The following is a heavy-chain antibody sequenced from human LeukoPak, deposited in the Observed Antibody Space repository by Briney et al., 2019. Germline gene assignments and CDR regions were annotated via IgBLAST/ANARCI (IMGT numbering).Heavy chain of an antibody. CDR1: GFSFSDYN. CDR3: AKVLSGWLYSGWEQDAFDI. V-gene: IGHV3-30*18. Sequence: GRSLRLSCAASGFSFSDYNMHWVRQAPGKGLEWMAVISYNGINEYYADSVKGRFTISRDNSKSTLLLQMNSLRAEDTAVYYCAKVLSGWLYSGWEQDAFDIWGQGTMVTVSS. J-gene: IGHJ3*02. CDR2: ISYNGINE. D-gene: IGHD6-19*01.